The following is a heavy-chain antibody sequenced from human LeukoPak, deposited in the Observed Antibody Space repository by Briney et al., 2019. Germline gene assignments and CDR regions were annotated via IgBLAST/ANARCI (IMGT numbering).Heavy chain of an antibody. CDR2: INPSGGST. CDR3: ARQASEYSGYDWSAFDI. Sequence: EASVKVSCKASGYTFTSYYMHWVRQAPGQGLEWMGIINPSGGSTSYAQKFQGRVTMTRDTSTSTVYMELSSLRSEDTAVYYCARQASEYSGYDWSAFDIWGQGTMVTVSS. J-gene: IGHJ3*02. CDR1: GYTFTSYY. V-gene: IGHV1-46*01. D-gene: IGHD5-12*01.